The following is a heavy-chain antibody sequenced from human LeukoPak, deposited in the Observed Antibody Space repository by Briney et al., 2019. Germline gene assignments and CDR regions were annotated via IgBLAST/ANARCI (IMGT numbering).Heavy chain of an antibody. Sequence: GGSLRLSCAASGFTFSSYVMHWVRQAPRKGLEGVAVIWYDGSNKYYADSVKGRFTISRDNSKNTLYLQMNSLRAEDTAVYYCARDRSANGGSDYWGQGTLVTVSS. J-gene: IGHJ4*02. CDR2: IWYDGSNK. V-gene: IGHV3-33*01. CDR1: GFTFSSYV. D-gene: IGHD4-23*01. CDR3: ARDRSANGGSDY.